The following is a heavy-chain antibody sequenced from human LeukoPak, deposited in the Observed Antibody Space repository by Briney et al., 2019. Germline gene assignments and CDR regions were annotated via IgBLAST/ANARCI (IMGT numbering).Heavy chain of an antibody. V-gene: IGHV4-39*01. D-gene: IGHD3-10*01. J-gene: IGHJ5*02. CDR1: GDSVGSSTYY. CDR2: ISYSGST. CDR3: ARRMVRGVVWFDP. Sequence: SETLSLTCTVSGDSVGSSTYYWGWIRQPPGKGLEWIGTISYSGSTYYNPSLKSRVTISVDTSMNQFSLRLTSVTAADTAVYYCARRMVRGVVWFDPWGQGTLVTVSS.